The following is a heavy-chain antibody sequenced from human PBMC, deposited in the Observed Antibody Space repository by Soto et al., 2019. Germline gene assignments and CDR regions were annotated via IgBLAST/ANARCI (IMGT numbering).Heavy chain of an antibody. CDR1: GFTFSDYH. CDR2: ISSSGSYT. Sequence: QVQLVQSGGGLVKPGGSLRLSCAASGFTFSDYHMSWIRQAQGKGLEWISYISSSGSYTTYTDSVKGRFTISRDNARSSLYLQLDSLRGEDTAVYYCACVAPTIFGAQFHHNLVDVWGQGTTVTVAS. J-gene: IGHJ6*02. D-gene: IGHD3-3*01. V-gene: IGHV3-11*06. CDR3: ACVAPTIFGAQFHHNLVDV.